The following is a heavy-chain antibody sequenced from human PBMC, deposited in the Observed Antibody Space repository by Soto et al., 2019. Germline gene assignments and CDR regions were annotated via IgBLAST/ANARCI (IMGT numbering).Heavy chain of an antibody. D-gene: IGHD3-3*01. V-gene: IGHV3-33*01. J-gene: IGHJ6*02. CDR1: GFTFSSYG. CDR2: IWYDGSNK. CDR3: ARDLMYYDFWSGYYTLLYYYGMDV. Sequence: GGSLRLSCAASGFTFSSYGMHWARQAPGKGLEWVAVIWYDGSNKYYADSVKGRFTISRDNSKNTLYLQMNSLRAEDTAVYYCARDLMYYDFWSGYYTLLYYYGMDVWGQGTTVTVSS.